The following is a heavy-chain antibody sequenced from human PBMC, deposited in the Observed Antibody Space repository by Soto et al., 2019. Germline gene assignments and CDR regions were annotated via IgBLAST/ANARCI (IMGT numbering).Heavy chain of an antibody. V-gene: IGHV3-11*01. CDR1: GFTFSDYY. J-gene: IGHJ3*02. CDR2: ISSSGSTI. Sequence: GGSLRLSCAASGFTFSDYYMSWIRQAPGKGLEWVSYISSSGSTIYYADSVKGRFTISRDNAKNSLYLQMNSLRAEDTAVYYCATDGYDSSGYSLDAFDIWGQGTMGTVSS. D-gene: IGHD3-22*01. CDR3: ATDGYDSSGYSLDAFDI.